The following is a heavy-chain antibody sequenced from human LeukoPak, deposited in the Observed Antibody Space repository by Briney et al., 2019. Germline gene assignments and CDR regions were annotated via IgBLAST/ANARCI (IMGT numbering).Heavy chain of an antibody. CDR1: GFTFSSYE. CDR3: AELGTTMIGGV. CDR2: ISSSGSTI. V-gene: IGHV3-48*03. Sequence: HPGGFLRLSCAASGFTFSSYETNWVRQAPGKGLEWVSYISSSGSTIYYADSVKGRFTISRDNAKNSLYLQMNSLRAEDTAVYYCAELGTTMIGGVWGKGTTVTISS. J-gene: IGHJ6*04. D-gene: IGHD3-10*02.